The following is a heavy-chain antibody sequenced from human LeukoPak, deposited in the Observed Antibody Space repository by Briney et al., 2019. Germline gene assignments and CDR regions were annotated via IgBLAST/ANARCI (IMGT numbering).Heavy chain of an antibody. J-gene: IGHJ4*02. Sequence: GGSLRLSCAASGFTFSSYAMHWVRQAPGKGLEWVAVISYDGSNKYYADSVKGRFTISRDNSKNTLYLQMNSLRAEDTAVYYCAKTAPDYDILTGYFNWGQGTLVTVSS. CDR3: AKTAPDYDILTGYFN. V-gene: IGHV3-30*04. CDR1: GFTFSSYA. CDR2: ISYDGSNK. D-gene: IGHD3-9*01.